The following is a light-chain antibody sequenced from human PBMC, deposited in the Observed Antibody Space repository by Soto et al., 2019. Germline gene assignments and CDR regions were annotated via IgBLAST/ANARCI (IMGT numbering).Light chain of an antibody. CDR3: QQYNYWWT. CDR2: GAS. V-gene: IGKV3-15*01. Sequence: EIVMTQAPATLSVSPGERATLSCRASQSVSSNLTWYQQNPGQAPRLLIYGASTRATGIPARFSGSGSGTEFTLTISSLQSEDFAVYYCQQYNYWWTFGQGTKVDIK. J-gene: IGKJ1*01. CDR1: QSVSSN.